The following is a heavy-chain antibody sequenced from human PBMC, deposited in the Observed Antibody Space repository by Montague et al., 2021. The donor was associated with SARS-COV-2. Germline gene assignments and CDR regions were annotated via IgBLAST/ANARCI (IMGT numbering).Heavy chain of an antibody. D-gene: IGHD3-10*01. Sequence: SETLSLTCTVSSGSMSDHYWSWIRQPPGKGLEWLAYIYYSGGINSXASLKSRVSMSVDTSKNQFSLKLTSVTAADTAVYYCARAVSVRRAVNWFDPWGQGTLVTVSS. CDR1: SGSMSDHY. J-gene: IGHJ5*02. CDR2: IYYSGGI. CDR3: ARAVSVRRAVNWFDP. V-gene: IGHV4-59*11.